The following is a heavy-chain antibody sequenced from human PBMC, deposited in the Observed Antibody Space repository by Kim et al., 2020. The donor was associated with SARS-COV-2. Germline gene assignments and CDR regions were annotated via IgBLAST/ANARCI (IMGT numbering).Heavy chain of an antibody. CDR3: ARESMRVRGWFDP. D-gene: IGHD6-6*01. Sequence: YNPSLKSRVTISVDTSKNQFSLKLSSVTAADTAVYYCARESMRVRGWFDPWGQGTLVTVSS. J-gene: IGHJ5*02. V-gene: IGHV4-39*07.